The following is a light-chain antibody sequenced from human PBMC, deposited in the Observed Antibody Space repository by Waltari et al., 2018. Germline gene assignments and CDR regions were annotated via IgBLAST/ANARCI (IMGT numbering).Light chain of an antibody. CDR2: QDT. CDR1: KLGDNY. Sequence: SYELTQPHSVSVAPGQTASISCSGDKLGDNYACWYQQKPGQSPVLVIHQDTKRPPGIPERFSGSNSGNTTTLTISGTQAIDEADYYCQAWDRGYARVFGGGTKLTVL. J-gene: IGLJ2*01. V-gene: IGLV3-1*01. CDR3: QAWDRGYARV.